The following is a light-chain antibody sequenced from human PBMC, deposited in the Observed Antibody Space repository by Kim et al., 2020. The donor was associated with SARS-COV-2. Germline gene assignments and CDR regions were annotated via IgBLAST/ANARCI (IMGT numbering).Light chain of an antibody. V-gene: IGKV1-39*01. CDR3: QQSYTTPRT. J-gene: IGKJ1*01. CDR1: QPISTY. CDR2: AAS. Sequence: ASIGDRISITCRASQPISTYVTWYLQRPGEAPKLLIYAASILYSGVPSRFSGSGSGRDFTLSISSVQLEDFATYYCQQSYTTPRTFGQGTKVDIK.